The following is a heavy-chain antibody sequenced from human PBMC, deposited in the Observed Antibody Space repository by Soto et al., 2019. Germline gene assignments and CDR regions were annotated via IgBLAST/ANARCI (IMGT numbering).Heavy chain of an antibody. CDR3: ARVRFLEWLLYTYYYYGMDV. D-gene: IGHD3-3*01. Sequence: SETLSLTCAVYGGSFCGYYWSWIRQPPGKGLEWIGEINHSGSTNYNPSLKSRVTISVDTSKNQFSLKLSSVTAADTAVYYCARVRFLEWLLYTYYYYGMDVWGQGTTVTVSS. CDR1: GGSFCGYY. J-gene: IGHJ6*02. CDR2: INHSGST. V-gene: IGHV4-34*01.